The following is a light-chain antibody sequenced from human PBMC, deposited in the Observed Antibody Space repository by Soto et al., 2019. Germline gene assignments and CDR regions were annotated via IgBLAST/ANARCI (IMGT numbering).Light chain of an antibody. V-gene: IGLV2-8*01. Sequence: QSALTQPPSASGSPGQSVTISCTGTSSDVGGYNDVSWYHQHPGKAHKLMIYEVSKRPSGVPDRFSGSKSGNTASLTVSGLQAEDESDYYCSSYAGSNNLVFGGGTKVTVL. CDR1: SSDVGGYND. CDR3: SSYAGSNNLV. J-gene: IGLJ3*02. CDR2: EVS.